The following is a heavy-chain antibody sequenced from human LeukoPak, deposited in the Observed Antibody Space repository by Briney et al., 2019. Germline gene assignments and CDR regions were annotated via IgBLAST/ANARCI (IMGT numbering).Heavy chain of an antibody. CDR1: GGSISSHY. V-gene: IGHV4-59*11. CDR3: ARDNYYYYMDV. J-gene: IGHJ6*03. CDR2: IYYSGST. Sequence: SETLSLTCTVSGGSISSHYWSWIRQPPGKGLEWIGYIYYSGSTNYNPSLKSRVTISVGTSKNQFSLKLSSVTAADTAVYYCARDNYYYYMDVWGKGTTVTVSS.